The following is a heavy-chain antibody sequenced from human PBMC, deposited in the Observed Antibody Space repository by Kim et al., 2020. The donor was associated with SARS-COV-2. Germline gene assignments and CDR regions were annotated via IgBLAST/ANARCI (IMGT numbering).Heavy chain of an antibody. D-gene: IGHD6-13*01. CDR2: IAYDAINK. J-gene: IGHJ3*02. CDR1: GFTFSNYD. V-gene: IGHV3-30*04. Sequence: GGSLRLSCAASGFTFSNYDMHWVRQAPGKGLEWVAVIAYDAINKYYADSVKGRFTISRDNSKNTLYLQMNSLSAEDTAVYYCARDPDGSSSCYGAFDIWG. CDR3: ARDPDGSSSCYGAFDI.